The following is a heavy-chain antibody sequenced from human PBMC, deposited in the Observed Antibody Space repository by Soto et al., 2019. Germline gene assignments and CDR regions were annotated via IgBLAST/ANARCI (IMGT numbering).Heavy chain of an antibody. J-gene: IGHJ4*02. D-gene: IGHD6-19*01. CDR1: GFTFSAYN. CDR3: ARDWQWLSFYFDF. CDR2: ISTSSSTK. V-gene: IGHV3-48*02. Sequence: PGGSLRLSCAASGFTFSAYNMNWVRQAPGKGLEWISYISTSSSTKYYADSVKGRFTISRDNAKNSLYLQMNSLRDEDTAVYYCARDWQWLSFYFDFWGPGTLVTVYS.